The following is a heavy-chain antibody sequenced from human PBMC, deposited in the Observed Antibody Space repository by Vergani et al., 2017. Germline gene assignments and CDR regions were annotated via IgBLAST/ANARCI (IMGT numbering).Heavy chain of an antibody. D-gene: IGHD6-13*01. CDR3: ARDPLYSTTWPFLLLDMDV. V-gene: IGHV4-61*02. CDR2: FYTGGGT. CDR1: GGSISSGSYY. Sequence: QVQLQESDPGLMRPSQTLSLTCTVSGGSISSGSYYWSWFRQPAGKGLEWIGRFYTGGGTSYNPSLKSRVTISVDTSKNQFSLQLSSVTAADTAVYYCARDPLYSTTWPFLLLDMDVWGQGTTVTVSS. J-gene: IGHJ6*02.